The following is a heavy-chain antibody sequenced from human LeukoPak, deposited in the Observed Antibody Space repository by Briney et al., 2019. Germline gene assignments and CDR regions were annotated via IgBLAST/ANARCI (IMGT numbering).Heavy chain of an antibody. CDR2: INPNSGGT. CDR1: VYTFTGYF. V-gene: IGHV1-2*02. D-gene: IGHD5-12*01. CDR3: ARGGIPVYYYYMDV. J-gene: IGHJ6*03. Sequence: ASVKLSCKASVYTFTGYFMHWVRQAPGQGLEWMGWINPNSGGTNYAQKFQGRVNMTRDTSISTAYMELSRLRSDDTAVYYCARGGIPVYYYYMDVWGKGTTVTISS.